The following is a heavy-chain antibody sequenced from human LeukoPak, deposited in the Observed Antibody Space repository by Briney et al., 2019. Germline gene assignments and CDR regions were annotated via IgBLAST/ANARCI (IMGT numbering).Heavy chain of an antibody. CDR2: INPNSGGT. Sequence: ASVKVSCKASGYTLTSYGISWVRQAPGQGLEWMGWINPNSGGTNYAQKFQGRVTMTRDTSISTAYMELSSLRSEDTAVYYCARAPAGDSSGYYLDYWGQGTLVTVSS. CDR3: ARAPAGDSSGYYLDY. CDR1: GYTLTSYG. J-gene: IGHJ4*02. D-gene: IGHD3-22*01. V-gene: IGHV1-2*02.